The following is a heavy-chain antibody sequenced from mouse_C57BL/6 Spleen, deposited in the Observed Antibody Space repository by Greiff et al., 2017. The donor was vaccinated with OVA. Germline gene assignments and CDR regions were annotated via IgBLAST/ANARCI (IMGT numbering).Heavy chain of an antibody. J-gene: IGHJ4*01. CDR1: GYTFTSYW. CDR2: IDPSDSYT. CDR3: ARRRAGAMDY. D-gene: IGHD3-3*01. Sequence: VQLQQPGAELVKPGASVKLSCKASGYTFTSYWMQWVKQRPGQGLEWIGEIDPSDSYTNYNQKFKGKATLTVDTSSSTAYMQLSSLTSEDSAVYYCARRRAGAMDYWGQGTSVTVSS. V-gene: IGHV1-50*01.